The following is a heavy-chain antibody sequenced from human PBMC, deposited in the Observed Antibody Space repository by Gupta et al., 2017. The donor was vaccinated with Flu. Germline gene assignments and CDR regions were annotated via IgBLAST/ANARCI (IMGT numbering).Heavy chain of an antibody. CDR1: GFTFSYYS. CDR3: ATSRLGDYTPNN. CDR2: ISGSSDAT. J-gene: IGHJ1*01. V-gene: IGHV3-48*02. D-gene: IGHD4-17*01. Sequence: EVQLVESGGGLVQRGGSLRLSCAASGFTFSYYSMNWVRQAPGKGLEWVSYISGSSDATYYADSVKGRFTISRDNAKNSLYLQMNSLRHEDTAVYYCATSRLGDYTPNNWGQGTLVTVSS.